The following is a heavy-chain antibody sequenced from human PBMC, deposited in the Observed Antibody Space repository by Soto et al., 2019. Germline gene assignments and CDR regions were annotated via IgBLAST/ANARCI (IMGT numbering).Heavy chain of an antibody. CDR1: GYTFTTYD. CDR2: INPNSGNI. CDR3: AKGRASGSYYLLDY. J-gene: IGHJ4*02. Sequence: AAVKVSCKASGYTFTTYDINWVRQATGHGLEWMGWINPNSGNIGYAQRFQGRVTMTRDTAIRTAYMEVSSLRSDDTAVYYCAKGRASGSYYLLDYWGQGTLVTVSS. D-gene: IGHD3-10*01. V-gene: IGHV1-8*01.